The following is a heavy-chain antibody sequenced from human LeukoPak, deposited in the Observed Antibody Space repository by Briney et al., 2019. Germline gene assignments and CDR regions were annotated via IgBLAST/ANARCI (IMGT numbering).Heavy chain of an antibody. D-gene: IGHD2-15*01. J-gene: IGHJ4*02. Sequence: GGSLRLSCAASGFTFSSYMMNWVRQAPGKGLEWVSAISNNGGYTYYADSVQGRFTISRDNSKSTLCLQMNSLRAEDTAVYYCAKQLGYCSDGSCYFPYWGQGTLVTVSS. CDR2: ISNNGGYT. V-gene: IGHV3-23*01. CDR3: AKQLGYCSDGSCYFPY. CDR1: GFTFSSYM.